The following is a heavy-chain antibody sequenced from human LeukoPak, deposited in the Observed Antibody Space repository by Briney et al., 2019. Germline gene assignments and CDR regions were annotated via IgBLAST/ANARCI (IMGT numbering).Heavy chain of an antibody. Sequence: GGSLRLSCAASGLTFSNYWMTWVRQAPGKGLEWVADIKEDGSEKYYVDPVKGRFTISRDNAKNSLFLQMDSLRSEDTAVYYCVKNSGWYRLDCWGQGTLVTVSS. D-gene: IGHD6-13*01. CDR1: GLTFSNYW. V-gene: IGHV3-7*03. CDR2: IKEDGSEK. J-gene: IGHJ4*02. CDR3: VKNSGWYRLDC.